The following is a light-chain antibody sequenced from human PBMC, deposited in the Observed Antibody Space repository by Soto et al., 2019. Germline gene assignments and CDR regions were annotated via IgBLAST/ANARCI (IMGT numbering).Light chain of an antibody. CDR3: QQYNNWNT. CDR2: GAS. J-gene: IGKJ2*01. Sequence: EIVMTQSPATLSVSSGERVTLSCRASQSVYSNLAWYQQKPGQAPRLLMYGASTRATGIPARFSGSGSGTEFTLTISSLQSEDSAVYFCQQYNNWNTFGQGTKLEIK. CDR1: QSVYSN. V-gene: IGKV3-15*01.